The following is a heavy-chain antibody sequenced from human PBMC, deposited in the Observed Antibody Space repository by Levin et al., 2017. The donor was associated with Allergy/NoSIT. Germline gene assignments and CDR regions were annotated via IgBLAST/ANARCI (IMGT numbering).Heavy chain of an antibody. CDR3: AGFCSSSGCSDLHSYGMDV. CDR2: IYFSGST. V-gene: IGHV4-39*02. Sequence: PSETLSLTCAVSGESIRKNTYYWGWIRQSPGMGLEWIGSIYFSGSTYYNPSLRNRVTLSTDTSSNLLSLRLTSVTAADTALYFCAGFCSSSGCSDLHSYGMDVWGQGTTVTVSS. J-gene: IGHJ6*02. CDR1: GESIRKNTYY. D-gene: IGHD2-2*01.